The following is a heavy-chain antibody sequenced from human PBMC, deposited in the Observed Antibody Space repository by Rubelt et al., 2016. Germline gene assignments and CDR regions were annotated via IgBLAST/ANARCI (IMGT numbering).Heavy chain of an antibody. CDR2: IVPILHVT. Sequence: KPGSSVKVSCKASGGTFSSYVINWVRQAPGQGLEWMGRIVPILHVTHYAQKFRGRVTITADKSTSTAYMELTSLRSEDTAVYYCARPPDGYGVDVWGQGTTVTVSS. V-gene: IGHV1-69*04. CDR1: GGTFSSYV. J-gene: IGHJ6*02. CDR3: ARPPDGYGVDV.